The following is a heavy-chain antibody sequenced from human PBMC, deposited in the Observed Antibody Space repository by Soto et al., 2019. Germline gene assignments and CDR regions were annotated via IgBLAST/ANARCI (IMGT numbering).Heavy chain of an antibody. Sequence: SETLSLTCTVSGGSISSSSYYWGWIRQPPGKGLEWIGSIFYSGSTYYNPSLKSRVTMSVDTSKNHFSLKLSSVIAADTAVYYCAKHSSSAFYYYYYMDVWGKGTTVTVSS. V-gene: IGHV4-39*01. CDR2: IFYSGST. CDR1: GGSISSSSYY. D-gene: IGHD2-2*01. CDR3: AKHSSSAFYYYYYMDV. J-gene: IGHJ6*03.